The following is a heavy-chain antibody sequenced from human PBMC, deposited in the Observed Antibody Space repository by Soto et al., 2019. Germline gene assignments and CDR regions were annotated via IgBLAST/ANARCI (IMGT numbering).Heavy chain of an antibody. D-gene: IGHD2-8*01. J-gene: IGHJ4*02. CDR2: FDPEDGET. CDR1: GYTLTELS. Sequence: VKVSCKVSGYTLTELSMHWVRQAPGKGLEWMGGFDPEDGETIYAQKFQGRVTMTEDTSTDTAYMELSSLRSEDTAVYYCATLSSLPNSEGDYFDYWGQGTLVTVSS. CDR3: ATLSSLPNSEGDYFDY. V-gene: IGHV1-24*01.